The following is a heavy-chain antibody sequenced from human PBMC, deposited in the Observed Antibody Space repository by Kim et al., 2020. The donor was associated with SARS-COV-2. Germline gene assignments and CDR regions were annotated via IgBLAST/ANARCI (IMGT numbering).Heavy chain of an antibody. J-gene: IGHJ3*02. D-gene: IGHD3-3*01. CDR2: INSDATTT. V-gene: IGHV3-74*01. CDR3: VRDKLEVDAFDI. CDR1: GFNLTSYW. Sequence: GGSLRLSCAASGFNLTSYWMHWVRQAPGKGLVWVSRINSDATTTTYADSVKGRFTISRDNAKNTVYLQMNSLRAEDTAIYYCVRDKLEVDAFDIWGQGTMHTVS.